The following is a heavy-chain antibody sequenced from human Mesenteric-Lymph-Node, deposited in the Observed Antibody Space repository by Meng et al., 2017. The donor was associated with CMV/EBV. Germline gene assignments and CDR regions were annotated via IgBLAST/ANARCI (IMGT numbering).Heavy chain of an antibody. V-gene: IGHV4-31*03. CDR3: ARDRDGYNFFDY. J-gene: IGHJ4*02. CDR1: GASIISGGSY. D-gene: IGHD5-24*01. CDR2: IYYSGST. Sequence: CTVSGASIISGGSYWSWIRQHPGKGLEWIGYIYYSGSTYHNPSLKSRVSISVDTSKNQFSLKLSSVTAADTAVYYCARDRDGYNFFDYWGQGTLVTVSS.